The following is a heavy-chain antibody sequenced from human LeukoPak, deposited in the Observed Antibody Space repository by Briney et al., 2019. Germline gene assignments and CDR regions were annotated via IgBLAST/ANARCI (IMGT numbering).Heavy chain of an antibody. CDR3: ARSQWRSWFFDY. D-gene: IGHD6-13*01. Sequence: ASVKVSCKASGYNFRSYGISWVRQAPGQGLEWMGWISVYNGDTKYAQKFQGRVTMTTDTSTNTAYMDLRTLRPGDTAVYYCARSQWRSWFFDYWGQGTPVIVSS. CDR1: GYNFRSYG. V-gene: IGHV1-18*01. CDR2: ISVYNGDT. J-gene: IGHJ4*02.